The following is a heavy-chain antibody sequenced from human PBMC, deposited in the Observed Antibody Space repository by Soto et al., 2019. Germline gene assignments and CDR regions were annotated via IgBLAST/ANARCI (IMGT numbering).Heavy chain of an antibody. J-gene: IGHJ4*02. CDR3: ARDPSSIAALLVPD. Sequence: GGSLRLSCAASGFTCSSYSMNWVRQAPGKGLEWVSSISSSSSYIYYADSVKGRFTISRDNAKNSLYLQMNSLRAEDTAVYYCARDPSSIAALLVPDWGQGTLVTVSP. D-gene: IGHD6-6*01. V-gene: IGHV3-21*01. CDR1: GFTCSSYS. CDR2: ISSSSSYI.